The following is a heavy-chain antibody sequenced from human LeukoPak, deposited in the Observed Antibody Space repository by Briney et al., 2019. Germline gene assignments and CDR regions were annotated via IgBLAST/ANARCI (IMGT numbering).Heavy chain of an antibody. CDR1: GFTFSSYS. CDR2: ISSSSSTI. J-gene: IGHJ6*03. V-gene: IGHV3-48*01. D-gene: IGHD6-6*01. Sequence: GGSLRLSCAASGFTFSSYSMNWVRQAPGKGLEWVSFISSSSSTIYYADSVKGRFTISRDNAKNTLYLQMSSLRAEDTAVYYCARDRYSSSSFYYYYYYMDVWGKGTTVTVSS. CDR3: ARDRYSSSSFYYYYYYMDV.